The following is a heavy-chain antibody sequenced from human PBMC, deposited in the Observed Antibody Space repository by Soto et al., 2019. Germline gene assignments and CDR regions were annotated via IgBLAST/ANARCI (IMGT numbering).Heavy chain of an antibody. Sequence: QVQLVQSGAEVKKPGASVKVSCKASGYTFTSYDINWVRQATGQGLEWMGWMNPNSGNTGYAKKFQGRVTMTRNTSTSTAYMELRSLRYEDTAVYYRERGLQSSSNCFDPWGQGTLVTVSS. D-gene: IGHD6-6*01. CDR2: MNPNSGNT. V-gene: IGHV1-8*01. J-gene: IGHJ5*02. CDR3: ERGLQSSSNCFDP. CDR1: GYTFTSYD.